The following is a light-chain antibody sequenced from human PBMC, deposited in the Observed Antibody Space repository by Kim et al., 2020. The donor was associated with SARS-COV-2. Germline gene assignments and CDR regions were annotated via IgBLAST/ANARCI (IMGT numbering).Light chain of an antibody. CDR2: FDS. CDR1: SIGSKS. J-gene: IGLJ3*02. CDR3: QVCDTSTDHWV. Sequence: APGETASITCGGDSIGSKSVHWYQQESGQAPVLVIYFDSNRPSGIPQRFSGSNSGTTATLTISRVEAGDEADYYCQVCDTSTDHWVFGGGTQLTVL. V-gene: IGLV3-21*04.